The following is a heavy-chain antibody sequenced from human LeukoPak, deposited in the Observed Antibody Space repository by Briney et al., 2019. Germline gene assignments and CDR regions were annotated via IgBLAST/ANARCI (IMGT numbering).Heavy chain of an antibody. J-gene: IGHJ6*04. D-gene: IGHD3-10*02. V-gene: IGHV3-48*03. CDR2: ISSSGSTI. Sequence: GGSLRLSCAASGFTFSTFAMIWLRQAPGKGLEWVSYISSSGSTIYYADSVKGRFTISRDNAKNSLYLQMNSLRAEDTAVYYCAELGITMIGGVWGKGTTVTISS. CDR3: AELGITMIGGV. CDR1: GFTFSTFA.